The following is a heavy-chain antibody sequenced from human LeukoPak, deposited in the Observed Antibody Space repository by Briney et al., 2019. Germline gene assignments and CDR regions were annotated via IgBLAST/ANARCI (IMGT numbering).Heavy chain of an antibody. J-gene: IGHJ5*02. D-gene: IGHD1-20*01. V-gene: IGHV6-1*01. CDR1: GDSVSSNRAA. CDR2: TYYRSKWYN. Sequence: SQTLSLTCAISGDSVSSNRAAWNWIRQSPSRGLEWLGRTYYRSKWYNDYAVSVKSRITLNPDTSQNQFSLRLNSVTPEDTAVYYCARDNWNVGWFDPWGQGTLVTVSS. CDR3: ARDNWNVGWFDP.